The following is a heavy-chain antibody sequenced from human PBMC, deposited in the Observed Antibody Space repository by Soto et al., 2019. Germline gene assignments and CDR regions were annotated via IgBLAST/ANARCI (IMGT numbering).Heavy chain of an antibody. CDR1: GFTFSSYA. CDR3: AKDLSPLYYGSGSPNWFDP. Sequence: GGSLRLSCAASGFTFSSYAMSWVRQAPGKGLEWVSAISGSGGSTYYADSVKGRFTISRDNSKNTLYLQMNSLRAEDTAVYYCAKDLSPLYYGSGSPNWFDPWGQGTLVTVSS. D-gene: IGHD3-10*01. J-gene: IGHJ5*02. CDR2: ISGSGGST. V-gene: IGHV3-23*01.